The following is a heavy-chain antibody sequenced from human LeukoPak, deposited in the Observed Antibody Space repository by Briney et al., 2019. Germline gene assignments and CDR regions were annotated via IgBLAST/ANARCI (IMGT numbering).Heavy chain of an antibody. D-gene: IGHD6-6*01. CDR1: GFTFSNYA. V-gene: IGHV3-21*01. CDR2: ISSSSSYI. Sequence: GGSLRLSCVVSGFTFSNYAMSWVRQAPGKGLEWVSSISSSSSYIYYADSVKGRFTISRDNAKNSLYLQMNSLRAEDTAVYYCARGGRKQLVHRVWSFDYWGQGTLVTVSS. J-gene: IGHJ4*02. CDR3: ARGGRKQLVHRVWSFDY.